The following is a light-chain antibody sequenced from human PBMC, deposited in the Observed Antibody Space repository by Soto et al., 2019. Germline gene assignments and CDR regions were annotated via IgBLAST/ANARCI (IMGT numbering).Light chain of an antibody. J-gene: IGLJ2*01. V-gene: IGLV1-40*01. CDR2: GNT. CDR3: QSYDTSLGGSL. CDR1: SSNIGAGYD. Sequence: QSVLTQPPSVSGAPGQRVTISCTGSSSNIGAGYDVHWYQQLPGTAPKLLIYGNTNRPSGVSDRFSASKSGTSASLAITGLRAEDGADYYCQSYDTSLGGSLFGGGTKLPVL.